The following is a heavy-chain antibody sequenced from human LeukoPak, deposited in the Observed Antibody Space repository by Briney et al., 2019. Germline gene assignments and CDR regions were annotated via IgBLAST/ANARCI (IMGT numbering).Heavy chain of an antibody. CDR1: GYTLTELS. D-gene: IGHD3-22*01. CDR2: FDPEDGET. CDR3: ATSSPDSSGYSDAFDI. J-gene: IGHJ3*02. V-gene: IGHV1-24*01. Sequence: ASVKVSCKVSGYTLTELSMHWVRQAPGKGLEWVGGFDPEDGETIYAQKFQGRVTMTEDTSTDTAYMELSSLRSEDTAVYYCATSSPDSSGYSDAFDIWGQGTMATVSS.